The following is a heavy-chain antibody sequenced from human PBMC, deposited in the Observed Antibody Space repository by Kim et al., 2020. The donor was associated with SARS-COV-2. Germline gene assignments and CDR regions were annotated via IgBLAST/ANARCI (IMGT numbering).Heavy chain of an antibody. CDR1: GGSFSGYY. Sequence: SETLSLTCAVYGGSFSGYYWSWIRQPPGKGLEWIGEINHSGSTNYNPSLKSRVTISVDTSKNQFSLKLSSVTAADTAVYYCARAGRLLVRKDPKAHTSYYYYGMDVWGQGTTVTVSS. D-gene: IGHD3-22*01. J-gene: IGHJ6*02. CDR2: INHSGST. V-gene: IGHV4-34*01. CDR3: ARAGRLLVRKDPKAHTSYYYYGMDV.